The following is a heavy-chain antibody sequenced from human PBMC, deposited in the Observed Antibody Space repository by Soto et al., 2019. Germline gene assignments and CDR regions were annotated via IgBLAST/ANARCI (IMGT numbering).Heavy chain of an antibody. D-gene: IGHD4-17*01. J-gene: IGHJ2*01. CDR1: GFTFSDYY. CDR2: ISGSSGNI. CDR3: AYADYGWYFDL. V-gene: IGHV3-11*01. Sequence: GGSLRLSCAASGFTFSDYYMSWTRQAPGKGLEWVAYISGSSGNIYYADSVKGRFTTSRDNFKNTLFLQMNSLRAEDTAVYFCAYADYGWYFDLWGRGTLVTVSS.